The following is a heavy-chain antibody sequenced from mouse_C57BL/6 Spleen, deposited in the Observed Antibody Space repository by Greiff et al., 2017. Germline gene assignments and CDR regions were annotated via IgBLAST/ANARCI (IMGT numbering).Heavy chain of an antibody. CDR3: ALYYGTLAWFAY. D-gene: IGHD2-1*01. Sequence: QVQLQQPGAELVKPGASVKLSCKASGYTFTSYWMHWVKQRPGQGLEWIGMIHPNSGSTNYNEKFKSKATLTVDKSSSTAYMQLSSLASEDSAVYCCALYYGTLAWFAYWGQGTLVTVSA. J-gene: IGHJ3*01. CDR2: IHPNSGST. V-gene: IGHV1-64*01. CDR1: GYTFTSYW.